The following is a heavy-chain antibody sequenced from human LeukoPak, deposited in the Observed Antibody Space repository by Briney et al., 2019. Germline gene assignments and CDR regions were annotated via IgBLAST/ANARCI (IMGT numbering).Heavy chain of an antibody. V-gene: IGHV4-59*01. CDR3: ARSSIMAAAGPPSVDY. CDR2: IYYSGST. Sequence: SETLSLTCTVSGGSISSYYWSWIRQPPGKGLEWIGYIYYSGSTNYNPSLKSRVTISVDTSKNQFSLKLSSVTAADTAVYYCARSSIMAAAGPPSVDYWGQGTLVTVSS. J-gene: IGHJ4*02. CDR1: GGSISSYY. D-gene: IGHD6-13*01.